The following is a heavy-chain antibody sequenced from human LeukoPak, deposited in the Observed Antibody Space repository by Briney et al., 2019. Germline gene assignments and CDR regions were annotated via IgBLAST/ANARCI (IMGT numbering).Heavy chain of an antibody. D-gene: IGHD3-10*01. J-gene: IGHJ5*02. V-gene: IGHV3-30*02. Sequence: PGGSLRLSCAASGFTFSSYGMHWVRQAPGKGLEWVAFIRYDGSNRYYADSVKGRFTISRDNSKNTLYLQMNSLRAEDTAVYYCAKGGAYYYGSWGQGTLVTVSS. CDR3: AKGGAYYYGS. CDR2: IRYDGSNR. CDR1: GFTFSSYG.